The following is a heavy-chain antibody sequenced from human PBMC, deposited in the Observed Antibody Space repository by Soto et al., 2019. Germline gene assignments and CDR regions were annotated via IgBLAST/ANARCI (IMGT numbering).Heavy chain of an antibody. Sequence: SATLSLTCDPNCQYFRGYYWGWIVQPAGMGLEWIGEINHSGITNYNPSLKSRVTISVDTSKNQFSLKLSSVTAADTAVYYCARGRKQYGSGYYYYYGMDVWGQGTTVP. CDR3: ARGRKQYGSGYYYYYGMDV. CDR2: INHSGIT. J-gene: IGHJ6*02. CDR1: CQYFRGYY. V-gene: IGHV4-34*01. D-gene: IGHD3-10*01.